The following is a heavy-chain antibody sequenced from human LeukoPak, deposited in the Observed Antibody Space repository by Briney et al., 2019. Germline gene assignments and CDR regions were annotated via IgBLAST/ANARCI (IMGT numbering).Heavy chain of an antibody. CDR3: AREQSYYYYMDV. J-gene: IGHJ6*03. Sequence: SETLSLTSTVSGGSISSYYWSWIRQPPGKGLEWIGYIYYSGSTNYNPSLKSRVTISVDTSKNQFSLKLSSVTAADTAVYYCAREQSYYYYMDVWGKGTTVTVSS. CDR1: GGSISSYY. V-gene: IGHV4-59*01. CDR2: IYYSGST.